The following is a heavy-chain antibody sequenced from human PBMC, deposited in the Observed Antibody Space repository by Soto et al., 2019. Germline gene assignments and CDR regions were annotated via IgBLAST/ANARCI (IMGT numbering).Heavy chain of an antibody. CDR3: SKDGAARVDYYYGMDV. V-gene: IGHV3-23*01. D-gene: IGHD6-25*01. Sequence: EVQLLESGGGWVQPGGSLRLSCAASGFTFSSYAMSWVRQAPGKGLEWVSAISGSGGSTYYADSVKGRFTNSRDNSKNPLDLQMNGLRAEDTAVDYGSKDGAARVDYYYGMDVCGQGTTVTVSS. J-gene: IGHJ6*02. CDR1: GFTFSSYA. CDR2: ISGSGGST.